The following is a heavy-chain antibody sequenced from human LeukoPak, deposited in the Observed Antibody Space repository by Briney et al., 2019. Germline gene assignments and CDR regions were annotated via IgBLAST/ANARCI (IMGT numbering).Heavy chain of an antibody. CDR2: MNPNSGNT. V-gene: IGHV1-8*01. CDR3: ARGSTIFGSDAFDI. J-gene: IGHJ3*02. CDR1: GYTFTSYD. D-gene: IGHD3-3*01. Sequence: ASVKVSCKASGYTFTSYDINWVRQATGQGLEWMGWMNPNSGNTGYAQKFQGRVTMTTDTSTSTAYMELRSLRSDDTAVYYCARGSTIFGSDAFDIWGQGTMVTVSS.